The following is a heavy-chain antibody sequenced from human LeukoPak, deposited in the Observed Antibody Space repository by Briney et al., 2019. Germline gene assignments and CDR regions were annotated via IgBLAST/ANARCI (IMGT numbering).Heavy chain of an antibody. J-gene: IGHJ4*02. CDR3: ARSSSVGATTSFDY. CDR1: GGSISSGSYY. Sequence: SETLSLTCTVSGGSISSGSYYWSWIRQPAGKGLEWIGSIYYSGSTYYNPSLKSRVTISVGTSKNQFSLKLSSVTAADTAVYYCARSSSVGATTSFDYWGQGTLVTVSS. D-gene: IGHD1-26*01. V-gene: IGHV4-39*07. CDR2: IYYSGST.